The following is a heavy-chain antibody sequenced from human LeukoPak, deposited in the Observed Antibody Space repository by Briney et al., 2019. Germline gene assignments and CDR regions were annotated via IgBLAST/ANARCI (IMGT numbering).Heavy chain of an antibody. CDR1: GFTLSSYW. CDR3: AKDLYYYDSSLFDY. J-gene: IGHJ4*02. Sequence: GGSLRLSCAASGFTLSSYWMTWVRQAPGKGLEWVANIKYDGSERDYVDSVKGRFTISRDNAKNSLYLQMNSLRAEDMALYYCAKDLYYYDSSLFDYWGQGTLVTVSS. D-gene: IGHD3-22*01. V-gene: IGHV3-7*03. CDR2: IKYDGSER.